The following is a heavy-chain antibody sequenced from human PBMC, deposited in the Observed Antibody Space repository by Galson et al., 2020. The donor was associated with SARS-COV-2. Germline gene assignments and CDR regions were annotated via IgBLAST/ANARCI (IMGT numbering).Heavy chain of an antibody. CDR1: GGSFSGYC. Sequence: SETLSLTCAVYGGSFSGYCWSWIRQPPGKGLEWIGAIGHSGRTNYNPSLKSRVTMSVDTSKNQFSLKLSSVTAVDTAVYYCAGGFLSLNMIVVVITSAGIGFDYWRQGTLVTVSS. D-gene: IGHD3-22*01. V-gene: IGHV4-34*01. CDR2: IGHSGRT. CDR3: AGGFLSLNMIVVVITSAGIGFDY. J-gene: IGHJ4*02.